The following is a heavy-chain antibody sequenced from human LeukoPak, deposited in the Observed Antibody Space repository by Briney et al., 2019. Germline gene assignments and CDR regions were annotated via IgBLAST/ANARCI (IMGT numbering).Heavy chain of an antibody. J-gene: IGHJ4*02. CDR2: IKQDGNEK. CDR1: GFRFNTYW. Sequence: GGSLRLSCAASGFRFNTYWMSWVRQAPGKGLEWVANIKQDGNEKYYADSVKGRFTISRDNGKNSLDLQMNSLRADDTAVYYCARARWYSSDYWGQGTLVTVSS. V-gene: IGHV3-7*01. D-gene: IGHD5-24*01. CDR3: ARARWYSSDY.